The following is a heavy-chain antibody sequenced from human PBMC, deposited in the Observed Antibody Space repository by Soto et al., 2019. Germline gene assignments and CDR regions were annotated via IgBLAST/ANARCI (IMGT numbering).Heavy chain of an antibody. V-gene: IGHV3-23*01. CDR1: GFTFSSYA. CDR2: ISGSGGGT. J-gene: IGHJ3*02. D-gene: IGHD1-1*01. CDR3: ARIRDGNRDAFYI. Sequence: EVQLLESGGGLVQPGGSLRLSCAASGFTFSSYAMSWVRQAPGKGLEWVSSISGSGGGTDYADSVKGRFTITRDNSKNTRYLQMNSLRAEDTAVYYCARIRDGNRDAFYIWGQGTMVTVSS.